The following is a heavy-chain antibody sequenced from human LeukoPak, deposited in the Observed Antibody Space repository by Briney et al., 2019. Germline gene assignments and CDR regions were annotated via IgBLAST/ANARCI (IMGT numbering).Heavy chain of an antibody. D-gene: IGHD1-26*01. CDR1: GFTFSSYW. CDR3: ARGRELHTPLFDY. Sequence: GGSLRLSCAASGFTFSSYWMHWVRQAPGKGLVWVSRIKGDGSHTIYADSVKGRFTISRDNAKNTLYLQMNSLRAEDTAVYYCARGRELHTPLFDYWGQGTLVTVSS. J-gene: IGHJ4*02. CDR2: IKGDGSHT. V-gene: IGHV3-74*01.